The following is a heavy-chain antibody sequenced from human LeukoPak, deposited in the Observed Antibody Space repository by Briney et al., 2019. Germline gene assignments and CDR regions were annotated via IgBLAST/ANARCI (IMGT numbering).Heavy chain of an antibody. CDR3: ARGMVITTALVDY. CDR1: GFTFSNYD. J-gene: IGHJ4*02. Sequence: PGGSLRLSCAASGFTFSNYDISWVRQAPGKGLEWVSAISASGGSTYYADSVKGRFTISRDNAKNSLYLQMNSLRAEDTAVYYCARGMVITTALVDYWGQGTLVTVSS. V-gene: IGHV3-23*01. CDR2: ISASGGST. D-gene: IGHD3-22*01.